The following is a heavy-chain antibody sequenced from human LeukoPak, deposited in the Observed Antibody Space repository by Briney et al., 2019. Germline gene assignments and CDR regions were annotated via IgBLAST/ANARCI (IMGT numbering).Heavy chain of an antibody. J-gene: IGHJ6*02. V-gene: IGHV4-39*01. D-gene: IGHD3-10*01. CDR2: IYYSGST. CDR3: ARGGRMVRGVIIYGMDV. Sequence: SETLSLTCTVSGGSISSSSYYWGWIRQPPGKGLEWIGSIYYSGSTYYNPSLKSRVTISVDTSKNQFSLKLSSVTAADTAVYYCARGGRMVRGVIIYGMDVWGQGTTVTVSS. CDR1: GGSISSSSYY.